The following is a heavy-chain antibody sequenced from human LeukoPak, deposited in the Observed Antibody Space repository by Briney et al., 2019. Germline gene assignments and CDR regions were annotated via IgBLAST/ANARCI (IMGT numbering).Heavy chain of an antibody. CDR2: ISSSSSTI. Sequence: GGSLRLSCAASGFTFSSYSMNWVRQAPGKGLEWVSYISSSSSTISYADSVKGRFTVSRDNAKSSLYLQMNSLRAEDTAVYYCARDVDRNYYYKDVWGKGTMVTVSS. V-gene: IGHV3-48*04. D-gene: IGHD3/OR15-3a*01. CDR3: ARDVDRNYYYKDV. J-gene: IGHJ6*03. CDR1: GFTFSSYS.